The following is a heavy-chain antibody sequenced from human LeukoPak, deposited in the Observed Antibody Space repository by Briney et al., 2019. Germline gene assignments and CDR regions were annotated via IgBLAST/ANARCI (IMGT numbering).Heavy chain of an antibody. CDR2: INAGNGNT. Sequence: GASVKVSCKASGYTFTSYAMHWVRQAPGQRVEWMGWINAGNGNTKYSQKFQVRVTITRDTSASTAYMELSSLRSEDTAVYYCAREDIAVAADYWGQGTLVTVSS. J-gene: IGHJ4*02. D-gene: IGHD6-19*01. CDR3: AREDIAVAADY. CDR1: GYTFTSYA. V-gene: IGHV1-3*01.